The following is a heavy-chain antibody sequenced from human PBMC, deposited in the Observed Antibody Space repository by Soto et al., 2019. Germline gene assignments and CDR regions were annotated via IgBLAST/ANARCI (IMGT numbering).Heavy chain of an antibody. CDR3: ARVRGSSSPWGAYYYYGMDV. CDR2: ISYDGSNK. J-gene: IGHJ6*02. Sequence: PGGSLRLSCAASGFTFSSYAMHWVRQAPGKGLEWVAVISYDGSNKYYADSVKGRFTISRDNSKNTLYLQMNSLRAEDTAVYYCARVRGSSSPWGAYYYYGMDVWGQGTTVTVSS. V-gene: IGHV3-30-3*01. CDR1: GFTFSSYA. D-gene: IGHD6-6*01.